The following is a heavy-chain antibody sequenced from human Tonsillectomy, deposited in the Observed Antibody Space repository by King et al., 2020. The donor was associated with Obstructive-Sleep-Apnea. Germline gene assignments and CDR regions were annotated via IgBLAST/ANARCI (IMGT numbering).Heavy chain of an antibody. J-gene: IGHJ3*02. CDR2: IYPGYSDT. Sequence: VQLVESGAEVKKPGESLKFYCKGSGYSFTSYWSGWVRQMPGKGLEWVGCIYPGYSDTRYSPSFQGQVNISADKSISTAYLQWRSLKASDTAMYYCARPISSPFHDAFDIWGQGTMVTVSS. CDR1: GYSFTSYW. D-gene: IGHD3-9*01. V-gene: IGHV5-51*01. CDR3: ARPISSPFHDAFDI.